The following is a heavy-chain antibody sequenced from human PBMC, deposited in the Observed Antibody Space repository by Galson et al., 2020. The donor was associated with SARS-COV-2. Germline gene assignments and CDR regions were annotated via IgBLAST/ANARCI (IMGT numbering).Heavy chain of an antibody. CDR2: LTWNSGHI. J-gene: IGHJ4*02. D-gene: IGHD2-8*01. CDR3: AKGREATNTHLDY. V-gene: IGHV3-9*01. CDR1: GFMFDDYA. Sequence: SLKISCAASGFMFDDYAMHWVRQAPGKGLEWVSGLTWNSGHIAYSDSVKGRFSISRDNAKNSLYLQMNSLRAEDTALYYCAKGREATNTHLDYWGQGTLVTVSS.